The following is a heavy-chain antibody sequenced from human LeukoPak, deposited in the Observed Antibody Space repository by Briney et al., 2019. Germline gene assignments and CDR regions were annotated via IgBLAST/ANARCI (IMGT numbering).Heavy chain of an antibody. D-gene: IGHD3-22*01. CDR1: GGTFSSYV. V-gene: IGHV1-69*04. CDR3: ASPPADYYDSRDYFDY. J-gene: IGHJ4*02. CDR2: IIPILGIA. Sequence: SVKVSCKASGGTFSSYVISWVRQAPGQGLEWMGRIIPILGIANYAQKFQGRVTITADKSTSTAYMELSSLRSEDTAVYYCASPPADYYDSRDYFDYWGQGTLVTVSS.